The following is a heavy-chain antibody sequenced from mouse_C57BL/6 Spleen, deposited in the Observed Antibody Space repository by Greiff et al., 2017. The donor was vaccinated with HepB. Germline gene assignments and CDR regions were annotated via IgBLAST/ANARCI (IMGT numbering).Heavy chain of an antibody. J-gene: IGHJ1*03. Sequence: VQLQQSGAELVKPGASVKISCKASGYAFSSYWMNWVKQRPGKGLEWIGQIYPGDGDTNYNGKFKGKATLTADKSSSTAYMQLSSLTSEDSAVYCCARPIDYYGSSYWYFDVWGTGTTVTVSS. D-gene: IGHD1-1*01. CDR3: ARPIDYYGSSYWYFDV. CDR1: GYAFSSYW. CDR2: IYPGDGDT. V-gene: IGHV1-80*01.